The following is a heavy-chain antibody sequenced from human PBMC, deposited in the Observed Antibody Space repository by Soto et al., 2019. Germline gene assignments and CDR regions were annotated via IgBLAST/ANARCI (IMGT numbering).Heavy chain of an antibody. Sequence: EVQLVESGGGLVKPGGSLRLSCAASGFTFSSYSMNWVRQAPGKGLEWVSSISSSSSYIYYADSVEGRFTISRDNAKNSLYLQMNSLRAEDTAVYYCASLTTQQLGPNFDYWGQGTLVTVSS. CDR2: ISSSSSYI. D-gene: IGHD6-13*01. V-gene: IGHV3-21*01. J-gene: IGHJ4*02. CDR3: ASLTTQQLGPNFDY. CDR1: GFTFSSYS.